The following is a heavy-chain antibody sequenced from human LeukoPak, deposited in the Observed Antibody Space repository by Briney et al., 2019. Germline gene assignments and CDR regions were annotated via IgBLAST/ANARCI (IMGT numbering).Heavy chain of an antibody. CDR3: AKSIWYSSLSAPSDH. Sequence: GGSLRLSCVASGFSFSRYGMQWVRQAPGKGPEWVTLISYDGTDTYYADSVKGRFTVSRDNSKNTLYLQMSSLRVEDTALYYCAKSIWYSSLSAPSDHWGQGTLVTVTS. J-gene: IGHJ4*02. CDR1: GFSFSRYG. D-gene: IGHD6-13*01. CDR2: ISYDGTDT. V-gene: IGHV3-30*18.